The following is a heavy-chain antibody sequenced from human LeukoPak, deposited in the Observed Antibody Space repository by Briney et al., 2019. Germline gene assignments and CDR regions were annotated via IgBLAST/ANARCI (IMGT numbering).Heavy chain of an antibody. CDR2: IYYSGST. V-gene: IGHV4-59*08. CDR1: GGSISSYC. CDR3: ARGYCSGGSCYSFDTNWYFDL. D-gene: IGHD2-15*01. Sequence: PSETLSLTCTVSGGSISSYCWSWIRQPPGKGLEWIGYIYYSGSTNYNPSLKSRVTISVDTSKNQFSLKLSSVTAADTAVYYCARGYCSGGSCYSFDTNWYFDLWGRGTLVTVSS. J-gene: IGHJ2*01.